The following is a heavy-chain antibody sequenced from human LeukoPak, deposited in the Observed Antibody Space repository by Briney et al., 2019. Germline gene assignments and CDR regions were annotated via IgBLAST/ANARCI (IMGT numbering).Heavy chain of an antibody. D-gene: IGHD3-10*01. J-gene: IGHJ4*02. CDR2: IYYSGST. CDR1: GGSISSYY. Sequence: PSETLSLTCTVSGGSISSYYWSWIRQPPGKGLEWIGYIYYSGSTNYNPSLKSRVTISVDTSKNQSSLKLSSVTAADTAVYYCARARKGLWFGESDYWGQGTLVAVSS. V-gene: IGHV4-59*01. CDR3: ARARKGLWFGESDY.